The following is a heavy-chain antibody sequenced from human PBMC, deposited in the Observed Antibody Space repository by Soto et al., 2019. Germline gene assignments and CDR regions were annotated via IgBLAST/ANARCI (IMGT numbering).Heavy chain of an antibody. CDR1: GGSISSGDYY. CDR2: IYYSGST. D-gene: IGHD3-3*01. V-gene: IGHV4-30-4*01. Sequence: PSETLSLTCTVSGGSISSGDYYWSWIRQPPGKGLEWIGYIYYSGSTYYNPSLKSRVTISVDTSKNQFSLKLSSVTAADTAVYYCARVVRSWSGYFDFDYWGQGTLVTVSS. CDR3: ARVVRSWSGYFDFDY. J-gene: IGHJ4*02.